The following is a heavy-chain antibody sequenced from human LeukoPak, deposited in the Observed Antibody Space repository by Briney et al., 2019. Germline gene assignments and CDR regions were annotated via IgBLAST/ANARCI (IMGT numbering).Heavy chain of an antibody. Sequence: TGGSLRLSCAASGFTFSSYAMSWVRQAPGKGLEWVSAISGSGGSTYYADSVKGRFTIPRDNSKNTLYLQMNGLRAEDTAVYYCAKIRLLGYCSGGSCRPVDYWGQGTLVTASS. J-gene: IGHJ4*02. CDR2: ISGSGGST. D-gene: IGHD2-15*01. CDR1: GFTFSSYA. V-gene: IGHV3-23*01. CDR3: AKIRLLGYCSGGSCRPVDY.